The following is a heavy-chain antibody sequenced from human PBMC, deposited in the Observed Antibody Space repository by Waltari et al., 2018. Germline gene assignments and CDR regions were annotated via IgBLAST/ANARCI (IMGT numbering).Heavy chain of an antibody. D-gene: IGHD6-13*01. J-gene: IGHJ4*02. CDR2: ISGSGGST. CDR3: AKDLTPGIAAAGTFDY. CDR1: GLTFSSKA. V-gene: IGHV3-23*01. Sequence: EVQLLESGGGLVQPGGSLRLSGPASGLTFSSKAMSWVRRAPGKGLEWVSAISGSGGSTYYADSVKGRFTISRDNSKNTLYLQMNSLRAEDTAVYYCAKDLTPGIAAAGTFDYWGQGTLVTVSS.